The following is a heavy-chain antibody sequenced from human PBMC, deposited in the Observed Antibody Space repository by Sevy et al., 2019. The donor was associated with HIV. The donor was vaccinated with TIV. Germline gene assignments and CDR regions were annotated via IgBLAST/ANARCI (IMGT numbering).Heavy chain of an antibody. CDR1: GFSVSNSY. CDR2: IYSGDST. V-gene: IGHV3-53*01. J-gene: IGHJ3*02. Sequence: GGSLRLSCAASGFSVSNSYMSWVRQAPGKGLQWVSVIYSGDSTYYTDSVKGRFTISRDNSKNTLYLQMNSLRAEDTAVYYCARSSVYYYDSSGYYTTGNAFDIWGQGTMVTVSS. D-gene: IGHD3-22*01. CDR3: ARSSVYYYDSSGYYTTGNAFDI.